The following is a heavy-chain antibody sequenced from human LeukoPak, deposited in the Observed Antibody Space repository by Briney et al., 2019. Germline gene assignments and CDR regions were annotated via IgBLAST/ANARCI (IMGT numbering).Heavy chain of an antibody. CDR1: GFTVSSNY. J-gene: IGHJ4*02. D-gene: IGHD4-17*01. CDR2: IYSGGST. V-gene: IGHV3-53*01. Sequence: GRSLRLSCAASGFTVSSNYMSWVRQAPGKGLEWVSVIYSGGSTYYADSVKGRFTISRDNSKNTLYLQMNSLRAEDTAVYYCASRDYGDYVPPGYWGQGTLVTVSS. CDR3: ASRDYGDYVPPGY.